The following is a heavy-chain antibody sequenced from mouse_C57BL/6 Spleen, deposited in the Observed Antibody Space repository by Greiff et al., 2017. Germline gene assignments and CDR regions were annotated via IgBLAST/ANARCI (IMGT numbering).Heavy chain of an antibody. Sequence: EVKLMESGGGLVKPGGSLKLSCAASGFTFSSYAMSWVRQTPEKRLEWVATISDGGTYTYYPDNVKGRFTISRDNAKNNLYLQMRHLKAEDTAMYYCARSPLYGSSYGWYFDVWGTGTTVTVSS. D-gene: IGHD1-1*01. CDR1: GFTFSSYA. V-gene: IGHV5-4*03. J-gene: IGHJ1*03. CDR2: ISDGGTYT. CDR3: ARSPLYGSSYGWYFDV.